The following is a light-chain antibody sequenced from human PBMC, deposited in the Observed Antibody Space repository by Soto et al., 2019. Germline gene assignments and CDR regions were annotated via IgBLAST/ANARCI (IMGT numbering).Light chain of an antibody. CDR3: ETWDSKTWV. V-gene: IGLV4-60*02. Sequence: QAVLTQSSSASASLGSSVKLTCTLSSGHSSYIIAWHQQQPGKAPRYLMKLEGSGNYNKRGGVPDRFSGSSSGADRYLTISNLQFEDEADYYCETWDSKTWVFGGGTKLTVL. J-gene: IGLJ3*02. CDR2: LEGSGNY. CDR1: SGHSSYI.